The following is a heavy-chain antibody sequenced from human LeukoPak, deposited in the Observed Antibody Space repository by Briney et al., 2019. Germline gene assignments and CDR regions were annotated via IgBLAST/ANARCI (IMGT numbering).Heavy chain of an antibody. V-gene: IGHV3-23*01. CDR3: SRDRPHNWFDP. CDR1: GFTFSSYA. CDR2: ISGSGGST. Sequence: GSLRLSCAASGFTFSSYAMSWVRQAPGKGLEWVSAISGSGGSTYFADSVKGRFTISRDNSKNTLYLQMNSLRAEDTAMYYCSRDRPHNWFDPWGQGTLVTVSS. J-gene: IGHJ5*02.